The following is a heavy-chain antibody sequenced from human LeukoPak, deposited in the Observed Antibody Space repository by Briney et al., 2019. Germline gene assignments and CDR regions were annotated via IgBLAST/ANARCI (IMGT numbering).Heavy chain of an antibody. V-gene: IGHV4-61*02. CDR3: ASRSYSYGPRAFDI. D-gene: IGHD5-18*01. CDR1: GGSISSDNYS. J-gene: IGHJ3*02. Sequence: SETLSLTCTVSGGSISSDNYSWSWIRQPAGKGLEWIGRIYTSGSTNYNPSLKSRVTISVDTSKKQFSLKLSSVTAADTAVYYCASRSYSYGPRAFDIWGQGTMVTVSS. CDR2: IYTSGST.